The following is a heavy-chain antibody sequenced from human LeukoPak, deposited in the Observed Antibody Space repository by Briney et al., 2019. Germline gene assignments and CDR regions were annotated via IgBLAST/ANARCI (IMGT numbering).Heavy chain of an antibody. CDR1: GFTFSSYW. Sequence: GGSLRLSCAASGFTFSSYWMHWVRHAPGKGLVWVSLINTDGSTTNYADSVKGRFTISRDNAKNTLYLQMNSLRVEDTAVYYCARDQSFGGSGCYYRVWGQGALVTVPS. V-gene: IGHV3-74*01. CDR2: INTDGSTT. D-gene: IGHD1-26*01. CDR3: ARDQSFGGSGCYYRV. J-gene: IGHJ4*02.